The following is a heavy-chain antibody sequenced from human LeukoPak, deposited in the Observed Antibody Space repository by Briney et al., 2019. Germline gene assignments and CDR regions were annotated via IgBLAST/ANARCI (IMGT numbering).Heavy chain of an antibody. Sequence: PGGSLRLSCAASGFAFSNYAMHCVRQAPGKGLKWVAVISYDGSNKYYADSVKGRFTISRDNSKNTLYLQMNSLRAEDTAVYYCARDGGATNFDYWGQGTLVTVSS. CDR3: ARDGGATNFDY. V-gene: IGHV3-30-3*01. D-gene: IGHD1-26*01. J-gene: IGHJ4*02. CDR2: ISYDGSNK. CDR1: GFAFSNYA.